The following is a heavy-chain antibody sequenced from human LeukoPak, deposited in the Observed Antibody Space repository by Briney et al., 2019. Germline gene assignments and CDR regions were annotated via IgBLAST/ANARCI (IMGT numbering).Heavy chain of an antibody. D-gene: IGHD3-22*01. J-gene: IGHJ4*02. CDR2: IYTSGST. CDR3: ARDKYFYDSRGYLFDY. V-gene: IGHV4-4*07. Sequence: SETLSLTCTVSGGSISSYYWSWIRQPAGKGLEWIGRIYTSGSTNYNPSLKSRVTMSVDTSKNQFSLKLSSVTAADTALYYCARDKYFYDSRGYLFDYWGQGTLVTVSS. CDR1: GGSISSYY.